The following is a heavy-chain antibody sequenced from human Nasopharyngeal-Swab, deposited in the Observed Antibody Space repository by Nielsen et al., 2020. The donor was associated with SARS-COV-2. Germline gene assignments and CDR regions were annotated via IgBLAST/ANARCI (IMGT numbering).Heavy chain of an antibody. V-gene: IGHV3-9*01. D-gene: IGHD3-10*01. CDR2: ISWNSGST. Sequence: WIRQHPGKGLEWVSGISWNSGSTGYADSVKGRFTISRDNAKNSLYLQMNSLRAEDTALYYCAKEGSPSPTTGEGFDYWGQGTLVTVSS. J-gene: IGHJ4*02. CDR3: AKEGSPSPTTGEGFDY.